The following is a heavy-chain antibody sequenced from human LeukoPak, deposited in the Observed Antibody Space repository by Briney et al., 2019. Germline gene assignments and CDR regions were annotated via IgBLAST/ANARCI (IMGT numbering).Heavy chain of an antibody. CDR2: ISGSGGGSST. V-gene: IGHV3-23*01. D-gene: IGHD5-24*01. J-gene: IGHJ4*02. CDR1: GFTFSSSA. CDR3: AKSGYNRFDY. Sequence: GGSLRLSCAASGFTFSSSAMSWVRQAPGKGLEWVSGISGSGGGSSTYYADSVKGRSTISRDNSKNTLYVRMNSLRAEDTAVYYCAKSGYNRFDYWGQGTLVTVSS.